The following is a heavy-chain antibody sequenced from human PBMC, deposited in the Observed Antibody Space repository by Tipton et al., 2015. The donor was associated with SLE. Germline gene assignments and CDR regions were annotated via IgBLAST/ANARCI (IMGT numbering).Heavy chain of an antibody. J-gene: IGHJ4*02. CDR3: AKGTAAGGFDY. Sequence: QSGPEVKKPGESLTISCKASGYNFPNYWIGWVRQMPGKGLEWMGISHPGDSDTRYSPSFQGQVTISADKSITTAFLQWSRLKASDSAMYYCAKGTAAGGFDYWGQGTPVTVPS. V-gene: IGHV5-51*03. CDR2: SHPGDSDT. D-gene: IGHD6-13*01. CDR1: GYNFPNYW.